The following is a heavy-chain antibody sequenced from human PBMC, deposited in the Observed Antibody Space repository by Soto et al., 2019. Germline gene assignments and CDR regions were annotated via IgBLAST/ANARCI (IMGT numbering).Heavy chain of an antibody. V-gene: IGHV4-59*01. CDR2: IYYSGST. D-gene: IGHD2-15*01. J-gene: IGHJ6*02. CDR1: GGSISSYY. Sequence: SETLSLTCTVSGGSISSYYWSWIRQPPGKGLEWIGYIYYSGSTNYNPSLKSRVTISVDTSKNQFSLKLSSVTAADTAVYYCARSGVVVAANYYYYGMDVWGQGTTVTVSS. CDR3: ARSGVVVAANYYYYGMDV.